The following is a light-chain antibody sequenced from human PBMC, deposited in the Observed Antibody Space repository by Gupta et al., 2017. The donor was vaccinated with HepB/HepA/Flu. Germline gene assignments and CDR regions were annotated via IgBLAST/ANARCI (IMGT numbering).Light chain of an antibody. CDR3: QAWDSSTAEEV. Sequence: SYELTQPTSVSVSPGQTASITCPGDKLGDKYACWYQQKPGQSPVLVIYQDSKRPSGIPERFSGSNSGNTATLTISGTQAMDEADYYCQAWDSSTAEEVFGGGTKLTVL. CDR1: KLGDKY. CDR2: QDS. J-gene: IGLJ2*01. V-gene: IGLV3-1*01.